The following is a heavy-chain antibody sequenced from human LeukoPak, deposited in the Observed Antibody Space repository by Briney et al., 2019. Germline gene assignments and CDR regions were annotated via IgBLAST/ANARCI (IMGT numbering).Heavy chain of an antibody. CDR3: AVTGGYYFDH. V-gene: IGHV4-38-2*02. J-gene: IGHJ4*02. D-gene: IGHD1-14*01. Sequence: SETLSLTCTVSGYSISSGYYWGWIRQPPGKGLEWIGSIYHSGSTYYNPSLKSRVTISVDTSKNQFSLKLSSVTAADTAVYYCAVTGGYYFDHWGQGTLVTVSS. CDR2: IYHSGST. CDR1: GYSISSGYY.